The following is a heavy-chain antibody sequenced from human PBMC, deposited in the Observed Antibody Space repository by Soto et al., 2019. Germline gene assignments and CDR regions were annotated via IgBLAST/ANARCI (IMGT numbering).Heavy chain of an antibody. J-gene: IGHJ6*02. V-gene: IGHV4-59*06. CDR3: ASELVQGGDTAMVTAYYYGMDV. CDR1: GGSMISYY. CDR2: IYYSGST. Sequence: PSETLSLTCTVSGGSMISYYWSWIRQHPGKGLEWIGYIYYSGSTYYNPSHKSRVTKSVDTSKNQFSLKLSSVNAADTAVYYCASELVQGGDTAMVTAYYYGMDVWGQGTTVTVSS. D-gene: IGHD5-18*01.